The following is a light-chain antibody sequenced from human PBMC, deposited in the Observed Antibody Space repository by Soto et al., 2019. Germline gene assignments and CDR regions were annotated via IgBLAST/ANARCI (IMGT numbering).Light chain of an antibody. CDR2: GAS. V-gene: IGKV3-20*01. CDR1: QSVSSSS. Sequence: EIVLTQSPGTLSLSPGERATLSCRASQSVSSSSLAWYQQKPGQAPRLLIYGASSRATGIPDRFSGSGSGTDFTLTISRLEPEDSAVYYCQQYGSSPPITFGQGTRLEI. CDR3: QQYGSSPPIT. J-gene: IGKJ5*01.